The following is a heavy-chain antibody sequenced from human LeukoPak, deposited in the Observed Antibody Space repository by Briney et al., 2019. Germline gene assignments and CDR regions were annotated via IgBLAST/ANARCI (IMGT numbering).Heavy chain of an antibody. CDR3: ARVGHPNPTYYDFWSGYLSNNNWFDP. J-gene: IGHJ5*02. CDR2: ISAYNGNT. Sequence: ASVKVSCKASGYTFTSYGISWVRQAPGQGLEWMGWISAYNGNTNYAQKLQGRVTMTTDTSTSTAYMELRSLRSDDTAVYYCARVGHPNPTYYDFWSGYLSNNNWFDPWGRGTLVTVSS. V-gene: IGHV1-18*01. CDR1: GYTFTSYG. D-gene: IGHD3-3*01.